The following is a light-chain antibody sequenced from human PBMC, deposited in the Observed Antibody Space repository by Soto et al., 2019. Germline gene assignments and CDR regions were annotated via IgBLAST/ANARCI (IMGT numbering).Light chain of an antibody. CDR3: QQYYQWPSYT. V-gene: IGKV3-15*01. Sequence: EIVMTHSPGTLSLSPVEIATLSCRASQSVGSNIAWYQQKPGQSPRLLVYDASTRATAIPARFSGSGSGTEFTLTINTLQPEDFAVYYCQQYYQWPSYTFGQGTKVDIK. CDR1: QSVGSN. J-gene: IGKJ2*01. CDR2: DAS.